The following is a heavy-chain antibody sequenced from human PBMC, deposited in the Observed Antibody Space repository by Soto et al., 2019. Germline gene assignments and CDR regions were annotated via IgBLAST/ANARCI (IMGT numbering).Heavy chain of an antibody. CDR2: IYYSGST. D-gene: IGHD1-7*01. Sequence: SSETLSLTCTVSGGSISSSSYYWGWIRQPPGKGLEWIGYIYYSGSTYFNPSLKSRVTISADTSKNQFSLKLSSVTAADTAVYYCARHVGTRSWFDPWGQGTLVTVSS. CDR1: GGSISSSSYY. J-gene: IGHJ5*02. CDR3: ARHVGTRSWFDP. V-gene: IGHV4-39*01.